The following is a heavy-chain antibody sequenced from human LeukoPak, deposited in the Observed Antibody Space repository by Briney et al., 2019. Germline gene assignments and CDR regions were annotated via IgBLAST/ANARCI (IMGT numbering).Heavy chain of an antibody. Sequence: SETLSLTCTVSGGSISSGGYYWSWIRQPPGKGLEWIGYIYHSGSTYYNPSHKSRVTISVDRSKNQFSLKLSSVTAADTAVYYCARSGYSNIMDVWGKGTTVTVSS. CDR3: ARSGYSNIMDV. J-gene: IGHJ6*03. D-gene: IGHD3-3*01. CDR2: IYHSGST. V-gene: IGHV4-30-2*01. CDR1: GGSISSGGYY.